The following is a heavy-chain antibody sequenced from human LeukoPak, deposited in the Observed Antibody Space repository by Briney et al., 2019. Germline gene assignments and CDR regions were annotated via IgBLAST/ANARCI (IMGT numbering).Heavy chain of an antibody. CDR1: GGTFSSYA. V-gene: IGHV1-69*13. CDR2: IIPIFGTA. CDR3: ASPGVSFYDSSGYYQSFDY. J-gene: IGHJ4*02. Sequence: ASVKVSCKASGGTFSSYAISWVRQAPGQGLEWMGGIIPIFGTANYAQKFQGRVTITADESTSTAYMELSSLRSEDTAVYYCASPGVSFYDSSGYYQSFDYWGQGTLVTVSS. D-gene: IGHD3-22*01.